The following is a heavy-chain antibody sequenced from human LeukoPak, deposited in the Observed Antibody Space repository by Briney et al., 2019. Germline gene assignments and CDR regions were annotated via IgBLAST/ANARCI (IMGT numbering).Heavy chain of an antibody. CDR1: GFTFSSTW. D-gene: IGHD3-22*01. CDR3: AKAGNYLYDD. Sequence: GGSLRLSCAPSGFTFSSTWMHWVRQAPGEGLVWVSRINTDGSTTNYADSVKGRFTISRDNAENTLYLQMNSLRAEDTAVYCCAKAGNYLYDDWGQGTLVTVSS. V-gene: IGHV3-74*01. CDR2: INTDGSTT. J-gene: IGHJ4*02.